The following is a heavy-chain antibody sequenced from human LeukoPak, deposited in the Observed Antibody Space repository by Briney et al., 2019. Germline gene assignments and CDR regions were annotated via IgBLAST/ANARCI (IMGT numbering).Heavy chain of an antibody. V-gene: IGHV4-34*01. D-gene: IGHD3-22*01. CDR3: ARGRQEVSMIVVVMTAVSYYLDV. CDR1: GFTFSNYW. Sequence: GSLRLSCAASGFTFSNYWMTWVRQAPGKGLEWIGEINPSGRISYNPSLKSRLTISVDASKNQFSLNLRSLTAADTAVYYCARGRQEVSMIVVVMTAVSYYLDVWGKGTTVTVS. J-gene: IGHJ6*03. CDR2: INPSGRI.